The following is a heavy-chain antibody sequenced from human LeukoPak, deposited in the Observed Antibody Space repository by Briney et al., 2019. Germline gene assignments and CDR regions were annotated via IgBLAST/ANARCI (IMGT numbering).Heavy chain of an antibody. CDR2: IIPIFGTA. Sequence: ASVKVSCKASGGTFSSYAISWVRQAPGQGLEWMGGIIPIFGTANYAQKFQGRVTITTDESTSTAYMELSSLRSEDTAAYYCARAERPTIVVVPAAMNVWGQGTLVTVSS. V-gene: IGHV1-69*05. J-gene: IGHJ4*02. CDR1: GGTFSSYA. CDR3: ARAERPTIVVVPAAMNV. D-gene: IGHD2-2*01.